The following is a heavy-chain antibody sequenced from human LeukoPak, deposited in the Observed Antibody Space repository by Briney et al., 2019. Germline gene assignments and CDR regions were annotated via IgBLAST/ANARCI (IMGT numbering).Heavy chain of an antibody. J-gene: IGHJ3*02. CDR3: ARDPRRDAFDI. Sequence: GGSLRLSCAASGFTFSSYSMNWVRQAPGKGLEWVSYISSSSSTIYYADSVKGRFTISRDNAKNSLYPQMNSLRAEDTAVYSCARDPRRDAFDIWGQGTMVTVSS. D-gene: IGHD1-1*01. CDR1: GFTFSSYS. CDR2: ISSSSSTI. V-gene: IGHV3-48*04.